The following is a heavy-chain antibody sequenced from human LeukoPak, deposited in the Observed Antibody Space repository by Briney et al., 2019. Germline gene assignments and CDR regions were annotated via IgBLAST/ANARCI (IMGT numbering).Heavy chain of an antibody. CDR1: GGSFSGYY. D-gene: IGHD2-21*02. Sequence: SETLSLTRAVYGGSFSGYYWSWIRQPPGKGLEWIGEINHSGSTNYNPSLRSRVTISVGTSKNQFSLKLSSVTAADTAVYYCASCPSYCGGDCCFDYWGQGTLVTVAS. V-gene: IGHV4-34*01. J-gene: IGHJ4*02. CDR2: INHSGST. CDR3: ASCPSYCGGDCCFDY.